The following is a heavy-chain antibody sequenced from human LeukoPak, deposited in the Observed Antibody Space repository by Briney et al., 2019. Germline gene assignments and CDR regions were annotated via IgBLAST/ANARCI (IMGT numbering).Heavy chain of an antibody. CDR3: ARVGSVVVVAATGRYNWFDP. D-gene: IGHD2-15*01. CDR2: MNLNSGNT. J-gene: IGHJ5*02. CDR1: GYTFTSYD. V-gene: IGHV1-8*01. Sequence: ASVKVSCKASGYTFTSYDINWVRQATGQGLEWMGWMNLNSGNTGYAQKFQGRVTMTRNTSISTAYMELSSLRSDDTAVYYCARVGSVVVVAATGRYNWFDPWGQGTLVTVSS.